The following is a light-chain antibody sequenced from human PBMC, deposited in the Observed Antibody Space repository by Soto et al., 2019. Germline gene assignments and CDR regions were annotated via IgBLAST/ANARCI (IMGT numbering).Light chain of an antibody. Sequence: EIVMTQSPGTLSVSPGERATLSCRASQSVSDNYLAWYKQKPGQAPRLLIYGASSRATGIPDRFSGSGSGTDFTLTISRLEPEDFAVYYCQQYGSSPRTFGGGTKVDIK. J-gene: IGKJ4*01. CDR3: QQYGSSPRT. V-gene: IGKV3-20*01. CDR2: GAS. CDR1: QSVSDNY.